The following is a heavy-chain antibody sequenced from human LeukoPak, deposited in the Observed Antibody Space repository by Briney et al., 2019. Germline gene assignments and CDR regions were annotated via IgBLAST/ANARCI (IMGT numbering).Heavy chain of an antibody. V-gene: IGHV1-18*01. CDR3: ARDRRQYCSSTSCYTPGY. CDR2: ISAYNGNT. D-gene: IGHD2-2*02. CDR1: GYTFTSYG. J-gene: IGHJ4*02. Sequence: ASVKVSCTASGYTFTSYGISWVRQAPGQGLEWMGWISAYNGNTNYAQKLQGRVTMTTDTSTSTAYMELRSLRSDDTAVYYCARDRRQYCSSTSCYTPGYWGQGTLVTVSS.